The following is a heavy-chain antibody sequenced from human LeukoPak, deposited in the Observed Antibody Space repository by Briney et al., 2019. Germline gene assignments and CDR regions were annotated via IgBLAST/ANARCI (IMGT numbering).Heavy chain of an antibody. Sequence: SETLSLTCAVSGGSISSSNWWSWVRPPPGKGLEWIGEIYHSGSTNYNPSLKSRVTISVDNSKNQFSLKLSSVTAADTAVYYCASSYYGSGSLAIWGQGTMVTVSS. V-gene: IGHV4-4*02. D-gene: IGHD3-10*01. CDR2: IYHSGST. J-gene: IGHJ3*02. CDR1: GGSISSSNW. CDR3: ASSYYGSGSLAI.